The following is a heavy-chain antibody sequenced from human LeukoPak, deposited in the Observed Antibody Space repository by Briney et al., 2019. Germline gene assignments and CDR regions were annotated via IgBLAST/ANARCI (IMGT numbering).Heavy chain of an antibody. D-gene: IGHD6-13*01. CDR3: ASIAAAGTDFDY. CDR1: GGTFSSYA. CDR2: IIPILGIA. V-gene: IGHV1-69*04. Sequence: SVKVSCKASGGTFSSYAISWVRQAPGQGLEWMGRIIPILGIANYAQKFQGRVTITAGKSTSTAYMELSSLRSEDTAVYYCASIAAAGTDFDYWGQGTLVTVSS. J-gene: IGHJ4*02.